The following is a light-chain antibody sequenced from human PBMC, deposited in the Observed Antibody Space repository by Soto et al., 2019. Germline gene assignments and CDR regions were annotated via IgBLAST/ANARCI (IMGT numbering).Light chain of an antibody. CDR1: SSNIGAGYD. CDR3: QYYDSSLSGYV. V-gene: IGLV1-40*01. CDR2: GNS. J-gene: IGLJ1*01. Sequence: QSVLTQPPSVSGAPGQRVTISCTGSSSNIGAGYDVHWYQQLPGTAPKLLIYGNSNRPSGVPDRFSGSKSGTSASLAITGLQAEDEADYYCQYYDSSLSGYVFVTGTKVTVL.